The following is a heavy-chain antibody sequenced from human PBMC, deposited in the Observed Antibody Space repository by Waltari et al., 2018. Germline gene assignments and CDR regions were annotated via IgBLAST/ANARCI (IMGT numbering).Heavy chain of an antibody. D-gene: IGHD2-2*01. V-gene: IGHV4-59*01. CDR2: IYYSGST. J-gene: IGHJ5*02. CDR1: GGSISSYY. CDR3: AREGQYCSSTSCPTTNWFDP. Sequence: QVQLQESGPGLVKPSETLSLTCTVSGGSISSYYWSWLRQPPGKGLEWIGYIYYSGSTNNNPSLKSRVTISVDTSKNQFSLKLSSVTAADTAVYYCAREGQYCSSTSCPTTNWFDPWGQGTLVTVSS.